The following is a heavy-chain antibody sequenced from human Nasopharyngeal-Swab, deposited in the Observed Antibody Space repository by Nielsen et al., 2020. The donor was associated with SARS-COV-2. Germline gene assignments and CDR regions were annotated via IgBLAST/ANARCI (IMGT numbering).Heavy chain of an antibody. V-gene: IGHV3-23*03. CDR2: IFSGGTST. D-gene: IGHD3-16*01. CDR3: AKGLADYGEDAFDI. Sequence: GESLKISCAASGFTFSSYAMSLVRQAPGKGLEWVSVIFSGGTSTFYADSVKGRFTISRDNSKNTLFLQMNSLRAEDTAVYYCAKGLADYGEDAFDIWGKGTMVTVSS. J-gene: IGHJ3*02. CDR1: GFTFSSYA.